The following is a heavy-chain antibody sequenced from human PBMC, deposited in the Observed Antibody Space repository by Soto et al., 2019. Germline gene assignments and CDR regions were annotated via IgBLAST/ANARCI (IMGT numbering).Heavy chain of an antibody. V-gene: IGHV3-7*01. CDR3: ARDGVEPGIYFDN. Sequence: EVRLVESGGGLVQPGGSLRLSCAASGFTFSSHWMSWVRQAPGKGLEWVANINQDGSEKYYVDSVKGRFTISRDNAKNSLYLQMNSLRAEDTAVYYCARDGVEPGIYFDNWGQGTLVTVSS. J-gene: IGHJ4*02. CDR2: INQDGSEK. CDR1: GFTFSSHW. D-gene: IGHD2-2*01.